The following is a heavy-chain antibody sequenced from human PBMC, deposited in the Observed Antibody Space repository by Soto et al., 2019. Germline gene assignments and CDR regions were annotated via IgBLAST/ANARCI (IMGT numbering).Heavy chain of an antibody. J-gene: IGHJ6*02. D-gene: IGHD6-13*01. CDR2: ISGSGGST. V-gene: IGHV3-23*01. CDR3: AKEAGRLTPYSSSWYSYGRDV. Sequence: GGSLRLSCAASGFTFSSHAMSWVRQAPGKGLEWVSAISGSGGSTYYADSAKGRFTISRDNSKNTLYLQMNGLRAEDTAVYYCAKEAGRLTPYSSSWYSYGRDVWGQGTTVTVS. CDR1: GFTFSSHA.